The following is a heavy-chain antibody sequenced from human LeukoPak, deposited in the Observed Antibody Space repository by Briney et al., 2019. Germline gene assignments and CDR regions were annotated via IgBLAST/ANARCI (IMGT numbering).Heavy chain of an antibody. CDR2: IYTSGST. D-gene: IGHD6-6*01. V-gene: IGHV4-61*02. CDR1: GGSITSGSCY. Sequence: ASQTLSLTCTVSGGSITSGSCYWSWIRQPAGKGLEWIGRIYTSGSTNYNPSLKSRVTISVDTSKNQFSLKLSSVTAADTAVYYCARDLGYSSSSGDWFDPWGQGTLVTVSS. J-gene: IGHJ5*02. CDR3: ARDLGYSSSSGDWFDP.